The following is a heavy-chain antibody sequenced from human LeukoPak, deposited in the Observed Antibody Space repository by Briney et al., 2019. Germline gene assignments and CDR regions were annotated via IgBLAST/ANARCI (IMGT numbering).Heavy chain of an antibody. V-gene: IGHV1-18*01. CDR3: ARDRTLAAAGSVAWFDP. Sequence: ASVTVSFKASGYTFTIYGISWVRQAPGQGRGWMGWISAYNGNTNYAQKLQGRVTITTDPSTSTAYMELRSLRSDDTAVYYCARDRTLAAAGSVAWFDPWGQGTLVTVSS. CDR1: GYTFTIYG. D-gene: IGHD6-13*01. J-gene: IGHJ5*02. CDR2: ISAYNGNT.